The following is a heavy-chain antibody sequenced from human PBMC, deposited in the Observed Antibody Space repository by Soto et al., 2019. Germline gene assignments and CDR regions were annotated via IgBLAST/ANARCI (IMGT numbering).Heavy chain of an antibody. Sequence: GGSLRLSCAASGFTFSSYGMSWVRQAPGKGLEWVSAVSGSGSTTYYADSVKGRFTISRDNSKKTSYLYMNSLRADDTAVYYCAKDPRYYDSGGYYDYWGQRALVTVSS. CDR2: VSGSGSTT. V-gene: IGHV3-23*01. CDR1: GFTFSSYG. CDR3: AKDPRYYDSGGYYDY. J-gene: IGHJ4*02. D-gene: IGHD3-22*01.